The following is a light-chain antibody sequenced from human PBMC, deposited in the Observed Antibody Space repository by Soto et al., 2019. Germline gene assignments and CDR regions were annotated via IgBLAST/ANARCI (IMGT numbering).Light chain of an antibody. CDR2: EVT. CDR3: SSYAGSNDLV. V-gene: IGLV2-8*01. CDR1: SSDVGGHNY. Sequence: QSALTQPPSASGSPGQSVTISCTGTSSDVGGHNYVSWYQQHPGKAPKLMIYEVTKRPSGVPDRFSGSKSGSTASLTVSGLQAEDEADYYCSSYAGSNDLVFGGGTKVTVL. J-gene: IGLJ2*01.